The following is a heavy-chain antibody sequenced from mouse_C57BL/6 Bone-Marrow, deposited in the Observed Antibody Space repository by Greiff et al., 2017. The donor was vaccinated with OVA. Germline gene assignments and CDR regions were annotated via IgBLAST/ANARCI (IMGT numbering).Heavy chain of an antibody. Sequence: QVQLQQPGAELVKPGASVKMSCKASGYTFTSYWITWVKQRPGQGLEWIGDIYPGSGSTNYNEKFKSKATLTVDTSSRTAYMQLSSLTSEDSAVYYCARDGAEDYPYWYFDVWGTGTTVTVSS. CDR2: IYPGSGST. V-gene: IGHV1-55*01. CDR1: GYTFTSYW. CDR3: ARDGAEDYPYWYFDV. J-gene: IGHJ1*03. D-gene: IGHD2-4*01.